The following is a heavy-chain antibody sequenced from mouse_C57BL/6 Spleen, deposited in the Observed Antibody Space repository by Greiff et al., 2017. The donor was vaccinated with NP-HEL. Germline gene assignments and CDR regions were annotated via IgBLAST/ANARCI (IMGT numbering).Heavy chain of an antibody. CDR2: INPSNGGT. V-gene: IGHV1-53*01. Sequence: VQLQQPGTELVKPGASVKLSCKASGYTFTSYWMHWVKQRPGQGLEWIGNINPSNGGTNYNEKFKSKATLTVDTSSSTAYMQLSSLTSEDSAVYYCARVNFDYDDFPGYGMDYWGQGTSVTVSS. CDR3: ARVNFDYDDFPGYGMDY. D-gene: IGHD2-4*01. J-gene: IGHJ4*01. CDR1: GYTFTSYW.